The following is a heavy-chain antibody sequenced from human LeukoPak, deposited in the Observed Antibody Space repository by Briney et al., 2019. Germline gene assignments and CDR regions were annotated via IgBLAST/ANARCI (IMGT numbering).Heavy chain of an antibody. CDR2: IKSKTDGGTT. V-gene: IGHV3-15*01. CDR1: GFTFSSYA. CDR3: TGQGLTGFDY. Sequence: PGGSLRLSCAASGFTFSSYAMSWVRQAPGKGLEWVGRIKSKTDGGTTDYAAPVKGRFTMSRDDSKNTLYMQVNSLKTEDTAVYYCTGQGLTGFDYWGQGTLVTVSS. J-gene: IGHJ4*02. D-gene: IGHD7-27*01.